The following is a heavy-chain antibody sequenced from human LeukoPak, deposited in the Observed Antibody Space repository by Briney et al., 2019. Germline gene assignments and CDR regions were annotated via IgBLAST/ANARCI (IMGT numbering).Heavy chain of an antibody. J-gene: IGHJ5*02. D-gene: IGHD3-10*01. CDR3: ASSNLGSLGQFDP. CDR2: IHSNGGA. Sequence: SETLSLTCTVSGGSISNYYWSWIRQPPGKGLEWIGFIHSNGGANYDASLNSRATISRDTSRSQVSLKLTSVTAADTAVYYCASSNLGSLGQFDPWGQGTLVTVSS. CDR1: GGSISNYY. V-gene: IGHV4-59*01.